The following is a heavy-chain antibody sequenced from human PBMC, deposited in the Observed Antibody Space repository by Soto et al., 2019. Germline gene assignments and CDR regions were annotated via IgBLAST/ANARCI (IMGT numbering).Heavy chain of an antibody. CDR1: GYTISSSDFY. CDR3: ARRTDYGDYSDAFDV. Sequence: SETLSLTCTASGYTISSSDFYWGWVRQPPGRGLEWIGNIFYSGSTYYNPSLKSRVTISVDTSRNQFSLKLSSVTAADTAVYYCARRTDYGDYSDAFDVWGHGSMVTVSS. J-gene: IGHJ3*01. D-gene: IGHD4-17*01. V-gene: IGHV4-39*01. CDR2: IFYSGST.